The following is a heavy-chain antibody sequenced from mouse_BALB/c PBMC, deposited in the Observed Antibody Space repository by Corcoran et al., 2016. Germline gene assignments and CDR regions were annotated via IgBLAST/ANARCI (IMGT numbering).Heavy chain of an antibody. Sequence: QIQLVQSGPELKKPGETVKISCKASGYTFTNYGMNWVKQAPGKGLKWMGWINTYTGEPTYADDFKGRFAFSLETSASTAYLQINNLKKEDTATYFCARDPAWFAYWGQGTLVTVSA. CDR3: ARDPAWFAY. CDR1: GYTFTNYG. J-gene: IGHJ3*01. V-gene: IGHV9-3-1*01. CDR2: INTYTGEP.